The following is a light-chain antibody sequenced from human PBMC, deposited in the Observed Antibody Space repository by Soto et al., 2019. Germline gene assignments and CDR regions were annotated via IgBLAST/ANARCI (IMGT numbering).Light chain of an antibody. CDR2: EVT. CDR3: SSYTISSYV. CDR1: SSDIGTYNY. V-gene: IGLV2-14*01. J-gene: IGLJ1*01. Sequence: QSALTQPASVSGSPGQSITISCTGASSDIGTYNYVSWYQQHPGKAPRLLIYEVTNRPSGVSNRFSGSKSGITASLTISGLQAEDEADYYCSSYTISSYVFGTGTNLTVL.